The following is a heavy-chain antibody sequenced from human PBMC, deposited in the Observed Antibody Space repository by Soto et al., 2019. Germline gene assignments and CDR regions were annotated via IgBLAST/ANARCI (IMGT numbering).Heavy chain of an antibody. CDR1: GFTFSSYD. D-gene: IGHD2-8*02. V-gene: IGHV3-13*05. CDR2: IGTAGDP. CDR3: AKATATGGGAFDI. J-gene: IGHJ3*02. Sequence: EVQLVESGGGLVQPGGSLRLSCAASGFTFSSYDMHWVRQATGKGLEWVSAIGTAGDPYYPGSVKGRFTISRENAKNTVYLQMNSLTAGDTAVYYCAKATATGGGAFDICGQGTMVTVSS.